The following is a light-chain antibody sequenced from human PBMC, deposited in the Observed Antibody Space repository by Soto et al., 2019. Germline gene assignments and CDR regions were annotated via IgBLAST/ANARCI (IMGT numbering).Light chain of an antibody. J-gene: IGKJ5*01. CDR2: GAS. CDR3: QQYNNWPLT. CDR1: QSVSSSY. V-gene: IGKV3-15*01. Sequence: EIVLTQSPGTLSLSPGERATLSCRASQSVSSSYLAWYQQKPGQAPRLLIYGASTRDTGIPTRFSGSGSGTEFTLTISRLQSEDFAVYYCQQYNNWPLTFGQGTRLEIK.